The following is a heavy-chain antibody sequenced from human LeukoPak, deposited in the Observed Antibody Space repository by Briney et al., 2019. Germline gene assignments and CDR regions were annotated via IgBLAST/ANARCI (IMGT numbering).Heavy chain of an antibody. Sequence: GGSLGLSCAASGFTISSYEMNWVRQAPGKGLEWISYIHSSGSTIYYADSVKGRFTISRDNAKNSLYLQMNSLRAEDTAVYYCMRDKSGCCFDYWGQGTLVTVSS. CDR1: GFTISSYE. CDR3: MRDKSGCCFDY. V-gene: IGHV3-48*03. CDR2: IHSSGSTI. J-gene: IGHJ4*02. D-gene: IGHD1-26*01.